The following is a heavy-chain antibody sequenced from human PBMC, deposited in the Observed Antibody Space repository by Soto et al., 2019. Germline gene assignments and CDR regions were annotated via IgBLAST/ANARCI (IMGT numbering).Heavy chain of an antibody. J-gene: IGHJ4*02. V-gene: IGHV4-4*02. D-gene: IGHD2-21*02. CDR1: GGSISSHNW. CDR2: IYHSGDT. CDR3: ARLVTPDSYFGS. Sequence: PSETLSLTCAVSGGSISSHNWWSWVRQPPGKGLEWIGEIYHSGDTNYSPSLKSRVSISLDKSKNQFSLKLNSLTAADTAVYYCARLVTPDSYFGSWGQGKLVTVSS.